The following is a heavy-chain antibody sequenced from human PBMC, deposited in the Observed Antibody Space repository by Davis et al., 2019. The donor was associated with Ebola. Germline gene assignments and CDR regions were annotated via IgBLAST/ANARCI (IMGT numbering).Heavy chain of an antibody. CDR3: ARGPSAYYDFWSGYWDYYYGMDV. J-gene: IGHJ6*02. CDR2: MNPNSGNT. V-gene: IGHV1-8*01. CDR1: GYTFTSYD. Sequence: ASVKVSCKASGYTFTSYDINWVRQATGQGLEWMGWMNPNSGNTGYAQKFQGRVTMTRNTSISTAYMELSSLRSEDTAVYYCARGPSAYYDFWSGYWDYYYGMDVWGQGTTVTVPS. D-gene: IGHD3-3*01.